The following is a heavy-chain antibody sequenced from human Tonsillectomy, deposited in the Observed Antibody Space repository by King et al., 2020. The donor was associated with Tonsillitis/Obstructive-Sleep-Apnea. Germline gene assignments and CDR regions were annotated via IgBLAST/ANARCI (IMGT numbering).Heavy chain of an antibody. CDR2: IYYSGGT. J-gene: IGHJ3*02. CDR3: AREGAVMNAFDI. D-gene: IGHD2-8*01. V-gene: IGHV4-59*01. Sequence: VQLQESGPGLVKPSETLSLTCTVSGGSISSYYWRWIRQPPGKGLECIGYIYYSGGTNYNPSLKSRVTISVDTSKNQFSLKLSSVTAADTAVYYCAREGAVMNAFDIWGQGTMVTVSS. CDR1: GGSISSYY.